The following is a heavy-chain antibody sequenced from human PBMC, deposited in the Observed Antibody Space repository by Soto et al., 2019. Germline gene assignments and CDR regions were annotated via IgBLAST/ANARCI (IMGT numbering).Heavy chain of an antibody. V-gene: IGHV1-69*13. CDR3: AREEDDYVWGSYRFLYYYYGMDV. CDR2: IIPIFGTA. D-gene: IGHD3-16*02. Sequence: SVKVSCKASGGTFSSYAISWVRQAPGQGLEGVGGIIPIFGTANYAQKFQGRVTITADESTSTAYMELSSLRSEDTTVYYCAREEDDYVWGSYRFLYYYYGMDVWGQGTTVTVSS. CDR1: GGTFSSYA. J-gene: IGHJ6*02.